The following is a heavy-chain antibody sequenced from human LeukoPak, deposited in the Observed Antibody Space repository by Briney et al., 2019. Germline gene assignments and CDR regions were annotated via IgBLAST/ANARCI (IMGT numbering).Heavy chain of an antibody. J-gene: IGHJ4*02. CDR2: INDVSSDI. CDR3: ARDTFLPGRIDS. D-gene: IGHD3-16*01. V-gene: IGHV3-48*04. CDR1: EFTFSLYA. Sequence: QTGGSLRLSCAASEFTFSLYAMNWVRQAPGRGLEWISYINDVSSDIHYGDSVKGRFTISRDNAKNTLYLQMNSLRAEDTAVYYCARDTFLPGRIDSWGQGTLVSVSS.